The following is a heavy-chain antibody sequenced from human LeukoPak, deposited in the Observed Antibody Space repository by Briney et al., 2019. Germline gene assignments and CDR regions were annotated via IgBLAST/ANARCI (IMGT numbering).Heavy chain of an antibody. CDR3: ARDMWYFGDSGPDF. CDR1: GFTFSSYA. V-gene: IGHV3-23*01. D-gene: IGHD1-26*01. J-gene: IGHJ4*02. Sequence: GGSLRLSCAASGFTFSSYAMSWVRQAPGKGLEWVSAISGSGGSTYHAHSVKGRFTIARDNSKNTLYLQMNSLRAEDTAVYYCARDMWYFGDSGPDFWGQGTLVTVSS. CDR2: ISGSGGST.